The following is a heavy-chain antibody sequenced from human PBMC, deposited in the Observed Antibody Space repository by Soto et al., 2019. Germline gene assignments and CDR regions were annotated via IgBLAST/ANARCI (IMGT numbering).Heavy chain of an antibody. Sequence: EVQLVESGGGLVQPGVSLRLSCVAFEFTFKNYGMKWVRQAPGKGLEWVSYISSSSSSIEYADSVKGRFTISRDNAKSSLYLQMNRLRDEDTAVYYCARGGSDRPGYWGQGTLVTVSS. CDR2: ISSSSSSI. V-gene: IGHV3-48*02. CDR1: EFTFKNYG. D-gene: IGHD6-25*01. J-gene: IGHJ4*02. CDR3: ARGGSDRPGY.